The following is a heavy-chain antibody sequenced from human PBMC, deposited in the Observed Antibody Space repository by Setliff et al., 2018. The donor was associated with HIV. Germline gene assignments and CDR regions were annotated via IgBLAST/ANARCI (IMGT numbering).Heavy chain of an antibody. V-gene: IGHV1-46*01. Sequence: GASVKVSCKASGYTFTHYYIQWVRQAPGRGLEWMGVINPSGGNTRYAQQFQGRVTMTRDTSTSTVYMELSSLRSEDTAVYYCARDSVPGYDNSGPWYYYYYMDVWGKGTTVTVSS. CDR1: GYTFTHYY. J-gene: IGHJ6*03. CDR2: INPSGGNT. D-gene: IGHD3-22*01. CDR3: ARDSVPGYDNSGPWYYYYYMDV.